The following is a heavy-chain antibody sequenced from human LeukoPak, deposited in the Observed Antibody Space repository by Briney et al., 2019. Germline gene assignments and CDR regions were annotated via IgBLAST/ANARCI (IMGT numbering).Heavy chain of an antibody. CDR2: ISAYSGNT. CDR1: GGTFSSYA. CDR3: ARDIATVVHQD. D-gene: IGHD2-2*01. J-gene: IGHJ4*02. Sequence: ASVKVSCKASGGTFSSYAISWVRQAPGQGLEWMGWISAYSGNTNYVQKFQGRVTMATDTSTSTAYMELRSLRSDDTAIYYCARDIATVVHQDWGLGTLVTVSS. V-gene: IGHV1-18*01.